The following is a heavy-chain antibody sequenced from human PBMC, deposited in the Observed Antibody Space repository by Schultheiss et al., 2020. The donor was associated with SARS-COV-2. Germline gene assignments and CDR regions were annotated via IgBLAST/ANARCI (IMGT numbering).Heavy chain of an antibody. J-gene: IGHJ6*02. CDR3: AGPMDYYYYGMDV. Sequence: GGSLRLSCKASGYTFTGYYMHWVRQAPGQGLEWMGWINPNSGGTNYAQKFQGRVTMTRDTSISTAYMELSRLRSDDTAVYYCAGPMDYYYYGMDVWGQGTTVTVSS. CDR1: GYTFTGYY. D-gene: IGHD2-2*03. CDR2: INPNSGGT. V-gene: IGHV1-2*02.